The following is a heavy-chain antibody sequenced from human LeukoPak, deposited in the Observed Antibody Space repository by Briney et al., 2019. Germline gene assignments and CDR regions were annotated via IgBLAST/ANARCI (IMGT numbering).Heavy chain of an antibody. Sequence: GPSVKLSCKASGGTFSSYAISWVRQAPGQGLEWVGRVIPIFGIANYAQKFQGRVTITADKSTSTAYMELSSLRSEDTAVYYCARDQDYDSSGPSWFDPWGQGTLVTVSS. D-gene: IGHD3-22*01. CDR1: GGTFSSYA. CDR2: VIPIFGIA. J-gene: IGHJ5*02. V-gene: IGHV1-69*04. CDR3: ARDQDYDSSGPSWFDP.